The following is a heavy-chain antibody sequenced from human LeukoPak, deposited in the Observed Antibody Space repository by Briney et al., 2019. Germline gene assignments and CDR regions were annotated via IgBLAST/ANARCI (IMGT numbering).Heavy chain of an antibody. D-gene: IGHD3-3*01. J-gene: IGHJ4*02. CDR2: ITGDDST. Sequence: GGSLRLSRPASGFTFGTFAFSWVRQAPGKGLEWVSSITGDDSTYYADSVKGRFTISRDTSSNTLYLQMNSLRAEDTALYYCAKGHYDFRDYWGQGTLVTVSS. CDR1: GFTFGTFA. CDR3: AKGHYDFRDY. V-gene: IGHV3-23*01.